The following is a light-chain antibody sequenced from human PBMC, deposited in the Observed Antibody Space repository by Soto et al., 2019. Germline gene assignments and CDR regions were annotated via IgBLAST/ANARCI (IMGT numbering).Light chain of an antibody. CDR3: QHSYSSPPLS. CDR2: LAS. V-gene: IGKV1-39*01. J-gene: IGKJ4*01. Sequence: DIRMTQSPSSLSASVGDRVTITCRASQTISNFLNWYQQKPGKAPKLLISLASRLQSGVPSRFSGSGSGTDFTLTISGLQPEDFATYYCQHSYSSPPLSFGGGTKVQLK. CDR1: QTISNF.